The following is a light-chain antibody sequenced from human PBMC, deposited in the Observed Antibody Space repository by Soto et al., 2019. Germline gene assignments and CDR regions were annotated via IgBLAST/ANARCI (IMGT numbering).Light chain of an antibody. Sequence: EIVLTQSPGTLSLSPGERATLSCRASQSISSSYLAWYQQKPGQAPRLLIFGASIRATGIPDRFSGSGSGTDFTLTISRLEPEDFAVYYCQQYGSSPITFGQGTRLEIK. J-gene: IGKJ5*01. CDR2: GAS. V-gene: IGKV3-20*01. CDR1: QSISSSY. CDR3: QQYGSSPIT.